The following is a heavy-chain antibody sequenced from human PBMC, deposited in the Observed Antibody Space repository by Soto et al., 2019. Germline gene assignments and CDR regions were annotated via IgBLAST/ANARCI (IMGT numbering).Heavy chain of an antibody. CDR1: VNSFTSYW. J-gene: IGHJ6*02. Sequence: GESMKISCKGSVNSFTSYWIALLFQMPGKGLEWMRIIYPGDSDTRYSPSFQGQVTISADKSISTAYLQWSSLKASDTAMYYCARLRTYYDILTGFLDYYGMDVWGQGTTVTVSS. CDR2: IYPGDSDT. V-gene: IGHV5-51*01. CDR3: ARLRTYYDILTGFLDYYGMDV. D-gene: IGHD3-9*01.